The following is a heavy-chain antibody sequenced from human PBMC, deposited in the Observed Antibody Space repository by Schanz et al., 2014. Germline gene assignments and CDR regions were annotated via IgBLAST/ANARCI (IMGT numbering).Heavy chain of an antibody. J-gene: IGHJ2*01. CDR3: AKDLGVDCGDGCFNWYCDL. V-gene: IGHV3-7*04. Sequence: EVQLAESGGGLVQPGGSLRLSCAASTFTFSSDWMSWVRQAPGKGLEWVANIKEDGSVKDYADSVKGRFTISRDNAKNSLYLQMNSLRAEDTAVYFCAKDLGVDCGDGCFNWYCDLWGRGTLVTVSS. CDR2: IKEDGSVK. D-gene: IGHD2-21*02. CDR1: TFTFSSDW.